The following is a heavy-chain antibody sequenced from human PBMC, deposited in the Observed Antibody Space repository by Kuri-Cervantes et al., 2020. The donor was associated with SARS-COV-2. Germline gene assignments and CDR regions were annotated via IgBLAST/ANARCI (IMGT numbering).Heavy chain of an antibody. CDR1: GFTFSSYA. CDR2: ISGSGGST. D-gene: IGHD2-2*01. CDR3: TTDPLVVVPAALRS. V-gene: IGHV3-23*01. Sequence: GGSLRLSCAASGFTFSSYAMSWVRQAPGKGLEWVSAISGSGGSTYYADSVKGRFTISRDNSKNTLYLQMNSLRAEDTAVYYCTTDPLVVVPAALRSWGQGTLVTVSS. J-gene: IGHJ5*02.